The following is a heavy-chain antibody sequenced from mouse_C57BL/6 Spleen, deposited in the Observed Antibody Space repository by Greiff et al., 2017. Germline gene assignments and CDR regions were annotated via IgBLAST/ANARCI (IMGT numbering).Heavy chain of an antibody. CDR2: ISSGSSTF. J-gene: IGHJ4*01. D-gene: IGHD1-1*01. Sequence: EVQLVESGGGLVKPGGSLKLSCAASGFTFSDYGMHWVRQAPEKGLEWVAYISSGSSTFYSADTVKGRFTISRDNAKNTLFLQMTSLRSEDTAMYYCARIYPRYYYAMDYWGQGTSVTVSS. CDR1: GFTFSDYG. V-gene: IGHV5-17*01. CDR3: ARIYPRYYYAMDY.